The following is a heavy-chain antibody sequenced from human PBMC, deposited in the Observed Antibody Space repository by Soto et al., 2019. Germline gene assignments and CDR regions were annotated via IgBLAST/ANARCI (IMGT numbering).Heavy chain of an antibody. CDR3: AREDYYGSGSYYTNDAFAI. CDR2: IIPILGIA. D-gene: IGHD3-10*01. Sequence: QAQLVQSGAEVKKPGSSVKVSCKASGGTFSTYLISWVRQAPGQGHEWMGRIIPILGIANYAQNFQGRVTITADTSTGTVYMEWSSLRSEDAAGYYCAREDYYGSGSYYTNDAFAIWGQGTMVSVSS. J-gene: IGHJ3*02. V-gene: IGHV1-69*04. CDR1: GGTFSTYL.